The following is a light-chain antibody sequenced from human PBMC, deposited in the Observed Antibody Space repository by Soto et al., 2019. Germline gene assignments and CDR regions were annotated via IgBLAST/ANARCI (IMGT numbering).Light chain of an antibody. CDR1: SSDVGDYNY. CDR2: DVS. CDR3: CSYAGSYNVV. Sequence: QSALTQPRSVSGSPGQSVTISCTGTSSDVGDYNYVSWYQQHPGKAPKLMIYDVSKRPSGVPDRFSGSKSGNTASLTISGLQAEDEADYYCCSYAGSYNVVFGGGTKVTVL. V-gene: IGLV2-11*01. J-gene: IGLJ2*01.